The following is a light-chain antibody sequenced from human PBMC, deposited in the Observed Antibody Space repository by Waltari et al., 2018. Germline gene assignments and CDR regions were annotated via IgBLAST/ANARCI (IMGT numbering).Light chain of an antibody. CDR3: QSADSSGTYV. J-gene: IGLJ1*01. CDR1: ALPKHY. V-gene: IGLV3-25*03. Sequence: SYELTQSPSVSVSPGQTARITCSGDALPKHYAYWYQQKPGQAPVLVIYKDSERPSGIPERFSGSSSGTTVTLTISGVQAEDEADYYCQSADSSGTYVFGTGTKVTVL. CDR2: KDS.